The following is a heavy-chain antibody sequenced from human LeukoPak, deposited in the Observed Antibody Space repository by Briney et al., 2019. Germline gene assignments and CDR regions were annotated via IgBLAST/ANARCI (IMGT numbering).Heavy chain of an antibody. Sequence: GGSLRLSCAASGFIFSTYAMQWVRQAPGKGLEWVAFVSYDATNKYYADSVKGRFTISRDNSKNTLYLQMHSLRAEDTAVYYCARGTTTMGPCGYWGEGTLVTVPS. J-gene: IGHJ1*01. D-gene: IGHD5-18*01. CDR2: VSYDATNK. CDR3: ARGTTTMGPCGY. V-gene: IGHV3-30*04. CDR1: GFIFSTYA.